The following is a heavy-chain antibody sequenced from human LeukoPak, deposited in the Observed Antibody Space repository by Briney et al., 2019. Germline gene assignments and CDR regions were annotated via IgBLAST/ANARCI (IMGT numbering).Heavy chain of an antibody. CDR1: A. J-gene: IGHJ4*02. CDR2: ISYDGSNK. CDR3: ASGRGLLFDY. D-gene: IGHD1-26*01. V-gene: IGHV3-30-3*01. Sequence: AMHXVXQAXXXXXEGVAVISYDGSNKYYADSGKRRFTISRDNSKNTLYLQMNSLRAEDTAVYYCASGRGLLFDYWGQGTLVTVSS.